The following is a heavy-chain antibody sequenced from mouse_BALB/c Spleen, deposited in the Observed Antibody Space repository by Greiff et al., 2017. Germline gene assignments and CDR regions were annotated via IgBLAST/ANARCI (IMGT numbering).Heavy chain of an antibody. J-gene: IGHJ4*01. CDR2: IWGDGST. Sequence: VQVVESGPGLVAPSQSLSITCTVSGFSLTGYGVNWVRQPPGKGLEWLGMIWGDGSTDYNSALKSRLSISKDNSKSQVFLKMNSLQTDDTARYYCARDQYYRYDGEVLDYWGQGTSVTVSS. CDR1: GFSLTGYG. D-gene: IGHD2-14*01. V-gene: IGHV2-6-7*01. CDR3: ARDQYYRYDGEVLDY.